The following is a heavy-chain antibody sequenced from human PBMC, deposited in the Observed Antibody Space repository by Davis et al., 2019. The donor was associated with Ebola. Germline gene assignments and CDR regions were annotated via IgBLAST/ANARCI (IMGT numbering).Heavy chain of an antibody. J-gene: IGHJ3*02. CDR3: ATSYDYIWESAFDI. Sequence: ASVKVSCKASGYTFTSYDINWVRQATGQGLEWMGIINPSGGSTSYAQKFQGRVTMTRDTSTSTVYMELSSLRSEDTAVYYCATSYDYIWESAFDIWGQGTMVTVSS. V-gene: IGHV1-46*01. CDR2: INPSGGST. CDR1: GYTFTSYD. D-gene: IGHD3-16*01.